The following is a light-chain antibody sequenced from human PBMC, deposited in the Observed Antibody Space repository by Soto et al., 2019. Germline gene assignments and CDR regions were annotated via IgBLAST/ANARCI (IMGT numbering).Light chain of an antibody. Sequence: QSVLTQPPSVSGAPGQRVTISCTGSSSNIGAGYDVHWYQQLPGTAPKLLIYRNSNRPSGVPDRFSGSKFGTSASLAITGLQSEDEAEYSCQSYDTSLSGWVFGGGTKLTVL. CDR2: RNS. CDR3: QSYDTSLSGWV. CDR1: SSNIGAGYD. J-gene: IGLJ3*02. V-gene: IGLV1-40*01.